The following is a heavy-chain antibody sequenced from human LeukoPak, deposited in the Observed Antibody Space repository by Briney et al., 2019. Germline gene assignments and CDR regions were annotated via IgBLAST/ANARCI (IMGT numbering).Heavy chain of an antibody. D-gene: IGHD1-26*01. CDR3: ARDRFSGSYPLDY. CDR1: GFTFSSYD. V-gene: IGHV3-11*01. CDR2: ISSSGSTI. J-gene: IGHJ4*02. Sequence: GGSLRLSCAASGFTFSSYDMSWIRQAPGKGLEWVSYISSSGSTIYYADSVKGRFTISRDNAKNSLYLQMNSLRAEDTAVYFCARDRFSGSYPLDYWGQGTLVTVSS.